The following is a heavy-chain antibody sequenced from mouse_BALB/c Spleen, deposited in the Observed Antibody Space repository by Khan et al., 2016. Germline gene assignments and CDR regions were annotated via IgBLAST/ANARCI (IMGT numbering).Heavy chain of an antibody. J-gene: IGHJ1*01. Sequence: EVELVESGGGLVKPGGSLKLSCAASGFTVSDYYMYWVRQTPEKRLEWVATISDGGSYTYYPDSVKGRFTISRDNVKNNLYLQMSSLKSEDTAMYYCARTYGNYGYFDVWGAGTTVTVSS. D-gene: IGHD2-1*01. CDR3: ARTYGNYGYFDV. CDR2: ISDGGSYT. V-gene: IGHV5-4*02. CDR1: GFTVSDYY.